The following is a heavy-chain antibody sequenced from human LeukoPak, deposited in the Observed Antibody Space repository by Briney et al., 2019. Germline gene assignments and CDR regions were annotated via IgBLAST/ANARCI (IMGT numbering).Heavy chain of an antibody. CDR1: GGSISSYY. Sequence: KPSETLSLTCTVSGGSISSYYWSWIRQPPGKGLEWIGYIYYSGSTNYNPSLKSRVTISVDTSKNQFSLKLSSVTAADTAVYYCARDCSSTSCYGMGFDPWGQGTLVTVSS. CDR2: IYYSGST. CDR3: ARDCSSTSCYGMGFDP. V-gene: IGHV4-59*01. J-gene: IGHJ5*02. D-gene: IGHD2-2*01.